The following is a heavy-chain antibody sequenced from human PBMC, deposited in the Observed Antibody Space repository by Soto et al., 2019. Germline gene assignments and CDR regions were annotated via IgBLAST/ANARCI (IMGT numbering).Heavy chain of an antibody. Sequence: SETLSLTCSVSGGSVSSGDYYWSWIRQPPGKGLEWIGYIYYSGSTYNNPSLKGRVIISVDTSKNQFSLKLTSVTAADTAVYFCAREPYYYDSSGYYRNWYFDLWGRGTLVTVSS. D-gene: IGHD3-22*01. CDR3: AREPYYYDSSGYYRNWYFDL. J-gene: IGHJ2*01. CDR2: IYYSGST. CDR1: GGSVSSGDYY. V-gene: IGHV4-30-4*01.